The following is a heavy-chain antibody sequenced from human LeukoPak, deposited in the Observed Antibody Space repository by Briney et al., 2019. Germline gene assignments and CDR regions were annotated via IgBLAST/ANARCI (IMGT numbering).Heavy chain of an antibody. CDR1: GGSISSSNL. CDR2: IYHSGRT. CDR3: ARDSSSWLDYFDY. J-gene: IGHJ4*02. D-gene: IGHD6-13*01. V-gene: IGHV4-4*02. Sequence: ASETLSLTCAVSGGSISSSNLWTWVRQSPGKGLEWIGEIYHSGRTNYNPSLKSRVTISVDKSKNQFSLKLSPVTAADTAVYYCARDSSSWLDYFDYWGPGTLVTVSS.